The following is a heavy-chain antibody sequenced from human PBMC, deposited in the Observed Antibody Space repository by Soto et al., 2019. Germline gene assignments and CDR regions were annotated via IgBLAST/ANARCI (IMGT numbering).Heavy chain of an antibody. CDR1: GFTFSSYG. CDR2: IWYDGSNK. V-gene: IGHV3-33*01. Sequence: QVQLVESGGGVVQPGRSLRLSRAASGFTFSSYGMHWVRQAPGKGLEWVAVIWYDGSNKYYADSVKGRFTISRDNSKNTLYLQMNSLRAEDTAVYYCARDGELGVYYYYYGMDVWGQGTTVTVSS. D-gene: IGHD1-26*01. J-gene: IGHJ6*02. CDR3: ARDGELGVYYYYYGMDV.